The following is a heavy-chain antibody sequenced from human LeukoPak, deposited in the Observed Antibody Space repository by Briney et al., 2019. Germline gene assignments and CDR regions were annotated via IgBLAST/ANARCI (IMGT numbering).Heavy chain of an antibody. V-gene: IGHV5-51*01. J-gene: IGHJ4*02. Sequence: GESLKISCKGSGYSFTSYWIGWVRQMPGKGLEWMGIIYPGDSDTRYSPSFQGQVTMSADKSISTAYLQWSSLKASDTAMYYCARLRGYYDSSSLHLHLYYFDYWGQGTLVTVSS. CDR1: GYSFTSYW. D-gene: IGHD3-22*01. CDR3: ARLRGYYDSSSLHLHLYYFDY. CDR2: IYPGDSDT.